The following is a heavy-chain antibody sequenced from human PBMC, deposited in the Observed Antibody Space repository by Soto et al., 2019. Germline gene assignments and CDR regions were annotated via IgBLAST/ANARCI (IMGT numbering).Heavy chain of an antibody. CDR2: IWYDGSNK. J-gene: IGHJ6*02. CDR3: AREQWLVLMDYYYGMDV. Sequence: GGSLRLSCAASGFTFSSYGMHWVRQAPGKGLEWVAVIWYDGSNKYYADSVKGRFTISRDNSKNTLYLQMNSLRAEDTAVYYCAREQWLVLMDYYYGMDVWGQGTTVTVS. D-gene: IGHD6-19*01. CDR1: GFTFSSYG. V-gene: IGHV3-33*01.